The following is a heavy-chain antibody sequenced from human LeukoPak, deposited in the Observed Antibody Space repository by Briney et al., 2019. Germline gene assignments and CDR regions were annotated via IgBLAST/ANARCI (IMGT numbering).Heavy chain of an antibody. Sequence: SETLSLTCAVYGGSFSGYYWSWIRQPPGKGLEWIGEINHSGSTNYNPSLKSRVTISVDTSKNQFSLKLSSVTAADTAVYYCARVTREGYCSGGSCRRGRNFDLWGRGTLVTVSS. D-gene: IGHD2-15*01. V-gene: IGHV4-34*01. J-gene: IGHJ2*01. CDR2: INHSGST. CDR1: GGSFSGYY. CDR3: ARVTREGYCSGGSCRRGRNFDL.